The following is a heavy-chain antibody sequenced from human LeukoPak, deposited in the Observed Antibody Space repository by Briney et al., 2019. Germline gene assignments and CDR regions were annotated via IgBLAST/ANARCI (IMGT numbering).Heavy chain of an antibody. J-gene: IGHJ4*02. CDR1: GYTFTGYW. CDR3: ARDSSAYSSSWYYFDY. V-gene: IGHV3-30*19. CDR2: ISYDGSNK. D-gene: IGHD6-13*01. Sequence: SCKAFGYTFTGYWMHWVRQAPGKGLEWVAVISYDGSNKYYADSVKGRFTISRDNSKNTLYLQMNSLRAEDTAVYYCARDSSAYSSSWYYFDYWGQGTLVTVSS.